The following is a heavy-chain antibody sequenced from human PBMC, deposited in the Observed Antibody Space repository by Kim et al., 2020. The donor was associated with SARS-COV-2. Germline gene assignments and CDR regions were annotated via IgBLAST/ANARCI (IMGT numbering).Heavy chain of an antibody. Sequence: SETLSLTCAVYGGSFSGYYWSWIRQPPGKGLEWIGEINHSGSTNYNPSLKSRVTISVDMSKNQFSLKLSSVTAADTAVYYCTRGKRRGYGSGSYYNSSYLGYWGQGTLVSVSP. V-gene: IGHV4-34*01. CDR3: TRGKRRGYGSGSYYNSSYLGY. CDR1: GGSFSGYY. CDR2: INHSGST. D-gene: IGHD3-10*01. J-gene: IGHJ4*02.